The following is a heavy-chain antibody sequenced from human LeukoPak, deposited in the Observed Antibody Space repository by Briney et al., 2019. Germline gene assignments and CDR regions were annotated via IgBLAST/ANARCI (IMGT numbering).Heavy chain of an antibody. CDR1: GYTFTGYY. CDR2: INPNSGGT. CDR3: ARVVGATTSERTFDY. V-gene: IGHV1-2*02. Sequence: ASVKVSCKASGYTFTGYYMHWVRQAPGQGLEWMGWINPNSGGTNYAQKFQGRVTMTRDTSISTAYMELSRLRSDDTAVYYCARVVGATTSERTFDYWGQGTLVTVSS. J-gene: IGHJ4*02. D-gene: IGHD1-26*01.